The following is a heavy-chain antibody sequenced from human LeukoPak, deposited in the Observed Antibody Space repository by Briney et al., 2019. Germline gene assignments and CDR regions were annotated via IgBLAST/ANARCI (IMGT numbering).Heavy chain of an antibody. Sequence: AASVKVSCKASGYTFTGYYMHWVRQAPGQGLEWMGWINPNSGGTNYAQKFQGRVTMTRDTSISTAYMELSRLRSDDTAVYYCARGPRYYDSSGYYEYWGQGTLVTVSS. V-gene: IGHV1-2*02. CDR1: GYTFTGYY. CDR2: INPNSGGT. J-gene: IGHJ4*02. CDR3: ARGPRYYDSSGYYEY. D-gene: IGHD3-22*01.